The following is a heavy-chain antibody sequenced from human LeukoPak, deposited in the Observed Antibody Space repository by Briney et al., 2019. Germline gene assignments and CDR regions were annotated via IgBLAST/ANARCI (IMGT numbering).Heavy chain of an antibody. CDR3: AGSGAHRTIVDY. CDR2: IYYSGST. D-gene: IGHD1-7*01. CDR1: GGSISSGGYY. Sequence: PSETLSLTCTVSGGSISSGGYYWSWIRQRPGKGLEWIGYIYYSGSTYYNPSLKSRVTISVDTSKNQFSLKLSSVTAADTAVYYCAGSGAHRTIVDYWGQGTLVTVSS. J-gene: IGHJ4*02. V-gene: IGHV4-31*03.